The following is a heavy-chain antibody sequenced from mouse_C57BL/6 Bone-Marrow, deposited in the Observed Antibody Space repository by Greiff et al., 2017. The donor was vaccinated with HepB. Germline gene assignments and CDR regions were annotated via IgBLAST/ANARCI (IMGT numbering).Heavy chain of an antibody. CDR2: ISYDGSN. J-gene: IGHJ2*01. D-gene: IGHD1-1*01. V-gene: IGHV3-6*01. CDR1: GYSITSGYY. CDR3: ARKYYGRPYYFDY. Sequence: EVQLQESGPGLVKPSQSLSLTCSVTGYSITSGYYWNWIRQFPGNKLEWMGYISYDGSNNYNPSLKNRISITRDTSKNQFFLKFNSVTTEDTATYYCARKYYGRPYYFDYWGQGTTLTVSS.